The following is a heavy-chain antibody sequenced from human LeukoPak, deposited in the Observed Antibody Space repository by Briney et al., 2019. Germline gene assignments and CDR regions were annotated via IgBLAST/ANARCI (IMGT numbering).Heavy chain of an antibody. Sequence: GSLRLSCAASGFTFSSYSMNWVRQAPGKGLEWVSSISSSSSYICYADSVKGRFTISRDNAKNSLYLQMNSLRAEDTAVYYCARGPDIVVVPAAIDSGWFDPWGQGTLVTVSS. CDR1: GFTFSSYS. V-gene: IGHV3-21*01. J-gene: IGHJ5*02. D-gene: IGHD2-2*01. CDR2: ISSSSSYI. CDR3: ARGPDIVVVPAAIDSGWFDP.